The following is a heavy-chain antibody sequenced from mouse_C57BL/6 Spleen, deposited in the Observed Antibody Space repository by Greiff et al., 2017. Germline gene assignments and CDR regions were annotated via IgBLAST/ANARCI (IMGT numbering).Heavy chain of an antibody. D-gene: IGHD1-1*01. Sequence: VQLQQPGAELVMPGASVKLSCKASGYTFTSYWMHWVKQRPGQGLEWIGEIDPSDSYTNYNQKLKGKSTLTVDKSSSTAYMKLSSLTSEDSAVYYCARPPYYGGFDYWRQGTPLTVSS. V-gene: IGHV1-69*01. J-gene: IGHJ2*01. CDR3: ARPPYYGGFDY. CDR1: GYTFTSYW. CDR2: IDPSDSYT.